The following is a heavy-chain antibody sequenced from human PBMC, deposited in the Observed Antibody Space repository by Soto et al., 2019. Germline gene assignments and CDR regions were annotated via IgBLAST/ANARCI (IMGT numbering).Heavy chain of an antibody. J-gene: IGHJ6*02. D-gene: IGHD3-10*01. CDR3: ATPGGSGSYYHYYYYGMDV. CDR1: GGTFSSYA. V-gene: IGHV1-69*01. Sequence: QVQLVQSGAEVKKPGSSVKVSCKASGGTFSSYAISWVRQAPGQGLEWMGGIIPIFGTANYAQKFQGRVTITADESTSTAYMELSSLRSEDTAVYYCATPGGSGSYYHYYYYGMDVWGQGTTVTVSS. CDR2: IIPIFGTA.